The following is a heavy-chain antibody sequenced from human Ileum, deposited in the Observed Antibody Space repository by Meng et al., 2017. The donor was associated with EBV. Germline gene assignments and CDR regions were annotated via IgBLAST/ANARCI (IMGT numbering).Heavy chain of an antibody. Sequence: QVQLHELATGPVESSRPRSSTCPVYGDAVSSGNNDWIWDLQPPGKGLEWLAYIYYSARTYYNQSLESRVTLSVGTSKIQFYMNLNSETAADTAVYSCARVNGDCFSTICYKGWFAPWGQGTLVTVSS. D-gene: IGHD2-2*02. CDR1: GDAVSSGNND. V-gene: IGHV4-30-4*08. J-gene: IGHJ5*02. CDR2: IYYSART. CDR3: ARVNGDCFSTICYKGWFAP.